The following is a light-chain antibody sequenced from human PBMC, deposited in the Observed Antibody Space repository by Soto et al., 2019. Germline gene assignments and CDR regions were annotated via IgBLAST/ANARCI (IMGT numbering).Light chain of an antibody. Sequence: AIRMTQSPSSFSASTGDRVTITCRASQGISSYLAWYQQKPGKAPKLLIYAAATLQRGAPSRFSASGSGTDFTLNISSLQSEDFATYYCQQYLSYPYTFGQGTKLEI. CDR3: QQYLSYPYT. CDR1: QGISSY. CDR2: AAA. J-gene: IGKJ2*01. V-gene: IGKV1-8*01.